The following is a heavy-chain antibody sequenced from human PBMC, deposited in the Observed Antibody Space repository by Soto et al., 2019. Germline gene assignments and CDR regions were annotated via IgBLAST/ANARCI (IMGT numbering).Heavy chain of an antibody. CDR3: ARVTSFQDGMDV. CDR2: INPITGDT. CDR1: GYTFTDYY. D-gene: IGHD2-2*01. Sequence: QVQLVQSGAEVKKPGASVRVSCKASGYTFTDYYLHWVRQAPGQGLEWMGWINPITGDTKSTQKFQARVTMTRDTSIGTASLELISLTSDDTAVYYCARVTSFQDGMDVWGQGTTVSVS. J-gene: IGHJ6*02. V-gene: IGHV1-2*02.